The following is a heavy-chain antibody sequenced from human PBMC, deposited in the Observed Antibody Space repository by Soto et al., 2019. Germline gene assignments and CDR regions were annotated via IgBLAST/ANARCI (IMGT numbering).Heavy chain of an antibody. Sequence: GGSLRLSCAASGFTSSSYSMNWVRQAPGKGLEWVSSISSSSSYIYYADSVKGRFTISRDNAKNSLYLQMNSLRAEDTAVYYCASTKTDVYSKLDAFDIWGQGTMVTVSS. V-gene: IGHV3-21*01. CDR2: ISSSSSYI. CDR3: ASTKTDVYSKLDAFDI. J-gene: IGHJ3*02. CDR1: GFTSSSYS. D-gene: IGHD4-4*01.